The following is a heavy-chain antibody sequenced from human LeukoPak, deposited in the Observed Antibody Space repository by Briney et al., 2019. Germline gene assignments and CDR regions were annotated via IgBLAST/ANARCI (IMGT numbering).Heavy chain of an antibody. V-gene: IGHV4-59*12. CDR1: GGSISSYY. D-gene: IGHD6-19*01. CDR2: IYYSGST. Sequence: KTSETLSLTCTVSGGSISSYYWSWIRQPPGKGLEWIGYIYYSGSTNYNPSLKSRVAISVDTSKNQFSLKLSSVTAADTAVYYCARDPRSGWGNWFDPWGQGTLVTVSS. CDR3: ARDPRSGWGNWFDP. J-gene: IGHJ5*02.